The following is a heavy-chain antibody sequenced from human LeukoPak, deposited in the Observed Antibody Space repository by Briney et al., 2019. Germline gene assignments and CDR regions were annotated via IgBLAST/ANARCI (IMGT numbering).Heavy chain of an antibody. CDR1: GGTFTSYA. D-gene: IGHD3-9*01. CDR2: IIPIFGTA. Sequence: GASVKVSCKASGGTFTSYAISWVRQAPGLGLEWMGGIIPIFGTANYAQKFQGRVTITADESTSTAYMELSSLRSEDTAVYYCARDQDTILSVNWFDPWGQGTLVTVSS. V-gene: IGHV1-69*13. J-gene: IGHJ5*02. CDR3: ARDQDTILSVNWFDP.